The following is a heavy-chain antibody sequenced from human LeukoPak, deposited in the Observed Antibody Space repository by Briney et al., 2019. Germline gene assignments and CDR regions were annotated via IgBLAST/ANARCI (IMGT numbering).Heavy chain of an antibody. CDR3: ARGTYNWNYED. D-gene: IGHD1-7*01. CDR1: GGSISGYY. J-gene: IGHJ4*02. Sequence: SETLSLTCTVSGGSISGYYWTWIRQAPGKGLEWIGYIYYTGRTNYNSSLKSRVTISLDTSNIQVSLKVTSVTVADTAVYYCARGTYNWNYEDWGQGTLVTVSS. CDR2: IYYTGRT. V-gene: IGHV4-59*08.